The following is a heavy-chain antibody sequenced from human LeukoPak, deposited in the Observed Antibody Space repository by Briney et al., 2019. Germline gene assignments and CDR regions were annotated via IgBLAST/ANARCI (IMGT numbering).Heavy chain of an antibody. CDR2: IYHSGST. V-gene: IGHV4-30-2*01. Sequence: SETLSLTCAVSGGSISSGGYSWRWIRQPPGKGLEWIGYIYHSGSTYYNPSLKSRVTISVDRSKNQFSLKLSSVTAADTAVYYCARVYCSSTSCYLDYWGQGTLVTVSS. CDR1: GGSISSGGYS. D-gene: IGHD2-2*01. CDR3: ARVYCSSTSCYLDY. J-gene: IGHJ4*02.